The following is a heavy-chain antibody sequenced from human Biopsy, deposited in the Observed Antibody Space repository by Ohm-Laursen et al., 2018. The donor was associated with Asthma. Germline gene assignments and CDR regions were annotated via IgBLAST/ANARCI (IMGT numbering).Heavy chain of an antibody. V-gene: IGHV4-39*02. D-gene: IGHD6-6*01. J-gene: IGHJ2*01. CDR1: GDAMSTSGSY. CDR3: ARAVSSSSYWYFDL. Sequence: TLSLTCIVSGDAMSTSGSYWGWIRQSPGKGLEWTGSIYYSGRTYYNPSLESRVTISADTSKNLFSLKVTSVTAADTAVYYCARAVSSSSYWYFDLWGRGDLVTVSS. CDR2: IYYSGRT.